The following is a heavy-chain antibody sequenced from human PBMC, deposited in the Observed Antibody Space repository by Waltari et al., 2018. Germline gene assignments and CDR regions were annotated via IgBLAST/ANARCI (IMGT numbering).Heavy chain of an antibody. CDR3: ARDWGITVGGVIVSSPSFDY. CDR1: GCTLGSYW. CDR2: IKQDGSQT. V-gene: IGHV3-7*01. Sequence: EVQLVESGGGLVQPGGSLRLSCVASGCTLGSYWMTWVRRPPGKGLEWLANIKQDGSQTYHVDSVKGRFTISRDNAKNSLYLQMTSLRAEDTAVYYCARDWGITVGGVIVSSPSFDYWGQGILVTVSS. D-gene: IGHD3-16*02. J-gene: IGHJ4*02.